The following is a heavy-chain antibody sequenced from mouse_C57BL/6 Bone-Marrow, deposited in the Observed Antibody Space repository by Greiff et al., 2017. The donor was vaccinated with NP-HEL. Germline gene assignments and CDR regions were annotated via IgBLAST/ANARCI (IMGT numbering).Heavy chain of an antibody. CDR2: INPNNGGT. J-gene: IGHJ2*01. Sequence: EVQLQQSGPELVKPGASVKIPCKASGYTFTDYNMEWVKQSHGKSLEWIGDINPNNGGTIYNQKFKGKATLTVDKSSSTAYLELRSLTSEDTAVFYCARSGTMITASFDYWGKGTTLTVSS. CDR3: ARSGTMITASFDY. CDR1: GYTFTDYN. V-gene: IGHV1-18*01. D-gene: IGHD2-4*01.